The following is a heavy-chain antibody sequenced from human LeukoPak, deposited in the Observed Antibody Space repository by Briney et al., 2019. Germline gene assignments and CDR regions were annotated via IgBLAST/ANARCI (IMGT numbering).Heavy chain of an antibody. V-gene: IGHV3-7*04. J-gene: IGHJ4*02. Sequence: QPGGSLRLSCAASGFSFSAYWMSWVRQAPGKGLEWLANIKTDGSEQYYVDSVKGRFTISRDNAMNSLYLQMNSLRADDTAVYYCAREYCSGGTCYLPGYWGQGTLVTVSS. CDR2: IKTDGSEQ. D-gene: IGHD2-15*01. CDR3: AREYCSGGTCYLPGY. CDR1: GFSFSAYW.